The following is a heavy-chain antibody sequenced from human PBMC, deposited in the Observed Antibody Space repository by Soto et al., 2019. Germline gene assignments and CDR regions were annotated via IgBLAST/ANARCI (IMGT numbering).Heavy chain of an antibody. CDR1: GFTFSSYG. Sequence: GGSLRLSCAASGFTFSSYGMHWVRQAPGKGLEWVAVIWYDGSTKYYADPVKGRFTISRDNSKNTVYLQMNSLRAEDTAVYYCAXDWGVEMATSSFDYWGQGTLVTVSS. D-gene: IGHD5-12*01. CDR2: IWYDGSTK. V-gene: IGHV3-33*01. CDR3: AXDWGVEMATSSFDY. J-gene: IGHJ4*02.